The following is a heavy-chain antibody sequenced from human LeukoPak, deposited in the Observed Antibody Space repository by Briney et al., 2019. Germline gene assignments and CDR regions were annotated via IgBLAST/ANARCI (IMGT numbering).Heavy chain of an antibody. V-gene: IGHV5-51*01. Sequence: GESLQISCKGSGYSFTSYWIGWMRQMPGKGLEWMGIIYPGDSDTRYSPSFQGQVTISADKSISTAHLQWSSLKASDTAMYYCARQERMATPEAFDIWGQGTMVTVSS. J-gene: IGHJ3*02. D-gene: IGHD5-24*01. CDR2: IYPGDSDT. CDR3: ARQERMATPEAFDI. CDR1: GYSFTSYW.